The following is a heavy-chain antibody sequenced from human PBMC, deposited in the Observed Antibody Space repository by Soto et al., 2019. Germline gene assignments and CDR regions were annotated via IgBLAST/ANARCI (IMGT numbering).Heavy chain of an antibody. CDR3: ARETSSSGWYRPFDY. Sequence: QVQLQQWGAGLLKPSETLSLTCAVYGGSFSGYYWSWIRQPPGKGLEWIGEINHSGSTNYNPSLKSRVTISVDTSKNQFSLKLSSVTAADTAVYYCARETSSSGWYRPFDYWGQGTLVTVSS. D-gene: IGHD6-19*01. J-gene: IGHJ4*02. CDR2: INHSGST. V-gene: IGHV4-34*01. CDR1: GGSFSGYY.